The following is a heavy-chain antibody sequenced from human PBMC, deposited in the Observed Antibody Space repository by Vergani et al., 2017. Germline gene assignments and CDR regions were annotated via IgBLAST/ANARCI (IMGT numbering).Heavy chain of an antibody. J-gene: IGHJ4*02. D-gene: IGHD1-26*01. V-gene: IGHV3-23*01. CDR3: AKETAMGSYYDVVY. CDR1: GFTFTAHG. CDR2: ISGSGGST. Sequence: EVQLLESGGGSAQPGESLRLSCVASGFTFTAHGLNWVRQAPGKGLEWVSAISGSGGSTYYADSVKGRFTISRDNSKNTLYLQMNSLRAEDTAVYYCAKETAMGSYYDVVYWGQGTLVTVSS.